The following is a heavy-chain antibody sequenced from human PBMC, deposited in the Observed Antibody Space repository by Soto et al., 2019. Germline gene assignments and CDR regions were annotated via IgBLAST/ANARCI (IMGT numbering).Heavy chain of an antibody. CDR2: ISYDGSDI. J-gene: IGHJ4*02. V-gene: IGHV3-30*03. D-gene: IGHD3-10*02. CDR1: GFIFSNYG. CDR3: AIVRVADSPLDH. Sequence: QVQLVESGGGVVQPGRSLRLSCAGSGFIFSNYGMHWVRQAPGKGLAWVAFISYDGSDILYADSVKGRFTISRDNSKSTLFLHMNRPRAEDTAVYFCAIVRVADSPLDHWGQGSLVNVSS.